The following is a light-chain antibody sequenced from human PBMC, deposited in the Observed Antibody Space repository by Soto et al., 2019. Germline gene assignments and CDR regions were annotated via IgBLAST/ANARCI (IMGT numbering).Light chain of an antibody. V-gene: IGKV3-11*01. CDR3: QHRSNWPPTT. Sequence: EIVLTQSPDTLSLSPGERATLSCRASQSVSTYLAWYQQKPGQAPRLLIYDAFKRATGIPARFSGSGSGTDFTHTISSLEPEDFAVYYCQHRSNWPPTTFGQGTRLENK. CDR2: DAF. CDR1: QSVSTY. J-gene: IGKJ5*01.